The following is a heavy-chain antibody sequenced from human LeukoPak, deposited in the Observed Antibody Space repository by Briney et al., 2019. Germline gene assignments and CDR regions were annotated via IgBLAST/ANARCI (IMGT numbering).Heavy chain of an antibody. D-gene: IGHD3-10*01. CDR2: IHYNGVT. CDR1: GFTFDSYI. J-gene: IGHJ4*02. Sequence: GGSLRLSCAASGFTFDSYIMSWVRQAPGKGLEWVASIHYNGVTNYADAVKGRFTISRDNSRNTLSLQLSSLRAEDTATYYCAKRGEKYFDYWGRGTLATVSS. V-gene: IGHV3-23*01. CDR3: AKRGEKYFDY.